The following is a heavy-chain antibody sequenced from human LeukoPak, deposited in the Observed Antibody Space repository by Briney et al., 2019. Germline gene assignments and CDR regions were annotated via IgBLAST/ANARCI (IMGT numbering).Heavy chain of an antibody. CDR2: ISAYNVNT. J-gene: IGHJ4*02. V-gene: IGHV1-18*01. D-gene: IGHD6-6*01. CDR1: DYTFRNYG. Sequence: ASVKVSCKASDYTFRNYGISWVRQAPGQGLEWMGWISAYNVNTNYAEKLQGRVTMTTDTSTSTAYMELRSLRSDDTAVYYCARDKGIAARPVFDYWGQGTLVTVSP. CDR3: ARDKGIAARPVFDY.